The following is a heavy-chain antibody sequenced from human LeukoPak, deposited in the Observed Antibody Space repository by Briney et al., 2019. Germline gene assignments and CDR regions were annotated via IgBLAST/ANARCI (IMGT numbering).Heavy chain of an antibody. CDR1: GYTFTGYY. V-gene: IGHV1-2*02. J-gene: IGHJ3*02. CDR2: INPNSGGT. Sequence: ASVKVSCKASGYTFTGYYMHWVRQAPGQGLEWMGWINPNSGGTNYAQKFQGRVTMTRDTSISTAYMELGRLRSDDTAVYYCANMIAAAGISPSSGAFDIWGQGTMVTVSS. CDR3: ANMIAAAGISPSSGAFDI. D-gene: IGHD6-13*01.